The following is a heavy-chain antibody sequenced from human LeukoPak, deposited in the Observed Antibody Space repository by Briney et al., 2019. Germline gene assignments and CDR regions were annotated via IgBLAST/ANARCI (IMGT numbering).Heavy chain of an antibody. CDR1: GFTFSYYN. V-gene: IGHV3-48*04. CDR2: ISDTTSTI. J-gene: IGHJ3*02. D-gene: IGHD2-2*02. CDR3: VRAVPAAILGAFDI. Sequence: GGSLRLSCAASGFTFSYYNMNWVRQAPGKGLEWVSYISDTTSTIYYADSVKGRFTISRDNAKNSLYLQMNSLRAEDTAIYYCVRAVPAAILGAFDIWGQGTMVTVSS.